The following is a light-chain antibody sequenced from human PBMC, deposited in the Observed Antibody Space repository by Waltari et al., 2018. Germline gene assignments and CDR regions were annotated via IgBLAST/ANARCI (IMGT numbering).Light chain of an antibody. CDR1: SSDVGGYNY. J-gene: IGLJ2*01. CDR3: SSYISSSTLEL. V-gene: IGLV2-14*03. Sequence: QSALTQPASVSGSPGQSITISCTGTSSDVGGYNYVSWYHQHPGKAHKLMIYDVSNRPSGVSNRFSGSKSGNTASLTISGLQAEDEADYYCSSYISSSTLELFGGGTSLTVL. CDR2: DVS.